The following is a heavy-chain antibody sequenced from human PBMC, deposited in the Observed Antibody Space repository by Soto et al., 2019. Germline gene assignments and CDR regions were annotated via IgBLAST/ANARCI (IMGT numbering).Heavy chain of an antibody. CDR2: IIPIFGTA. J-gene: IGHJ5*02. CDR3: ARGPQQVLANGWPFDP. D-gene: IGHD2-8*01. V-gene: IGHV1-69*05. CDR1: GGTFSSYA. Sequence: QVQLVQSGAEVKKPGSSVKVSCKASGGTFSSYAISWVRQAPGQGLEWMGGIIPIFGTANYAQKFQGRVTITXVETTXXAYMELSSLRSEDTAVYYCARGPQQVLANGWPFDPWGQGTLVTVSS.